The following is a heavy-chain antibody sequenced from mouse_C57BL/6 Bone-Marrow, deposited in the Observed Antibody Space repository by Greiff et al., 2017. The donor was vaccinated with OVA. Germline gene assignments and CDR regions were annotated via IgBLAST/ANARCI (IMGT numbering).Heavy chain of an antibody. Sequence: QVQLKQSGPGLVQPSQSLSIPCTVSGFSLTSYGVPWVRQSPGKGLEWLGVIWSGGSTDYNAAFISRLSISKDNSKSQVFFKMNSLQADDTAIYYCASYYYGSSYGWYFDVWGTGTTVTVSS. J-gene: IGHJ1*03. D-gene: IGHD1-1*01. CDR3: ASYYYGSSYGWYFDV. CDR1: GFSLTSYG. CDR2: IWSGGST. V-gene: IGHV2-2*01.